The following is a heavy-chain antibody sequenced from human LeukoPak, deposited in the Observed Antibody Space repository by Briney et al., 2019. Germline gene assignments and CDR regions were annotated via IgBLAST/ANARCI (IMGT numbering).Heavy chain of an antibody. V-gene: IGHV1-69*13. J-gene: IGHJ4*02. CDR3: ARDLWGFEGRIQY. D-gene: IGHD5-18*01. CDR1: GGTFTNYA. CDR2: IIPMYGRG. Sequence: ASVKVSCKASGGTFTNYAISWVRQAPGQGLEWMGGIIPMYGRGNYAQKFQGRVTITADESTSTVYMELRSLTSEDTAVYYCARDLWGFEGRIQYWGQGTLVTVSS.